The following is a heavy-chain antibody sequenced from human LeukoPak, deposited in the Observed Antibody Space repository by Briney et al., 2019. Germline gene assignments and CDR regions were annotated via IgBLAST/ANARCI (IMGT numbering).Heavy chain of an antibody. V-gene: IGHV4-39*07. Sequence: PSETLSLTCTVSGGSIRSSYYYWGWIRQPPGKGLEWIGEINHSGSTNYNPSLKSRVTISVDTSKNQFSLKLSSVTAADTAVYYCARRWELLRTFDYWGQGTLVTVSS. J-gene: IGHJ4*02. CDR3: ARRWELLRTFDY. D-gene: IGHD1-26*01. CDR2: INHSGST. CDR1: GGSIRSSYYY.